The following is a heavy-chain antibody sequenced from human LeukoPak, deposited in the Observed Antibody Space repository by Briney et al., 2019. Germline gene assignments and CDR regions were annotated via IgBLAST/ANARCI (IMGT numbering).Heavy chain of an antibody. Sequence: GESLKISCKGSGYSFTSYWIGWLRQMPGKRLEWMGIIYPGDSDTRYRPSFQGQVIISADKSISTAYRQWTSLKASDTAMYYCARQDYYYYGMDVWGQGTTVTVSS. V-gene: IGHV5-51*01. J-gene: IGHJ6*02. CDR1: GYSFTSYW. CDR3: ARQDYYYYGMDV. CDR2: IYPGDSDT.